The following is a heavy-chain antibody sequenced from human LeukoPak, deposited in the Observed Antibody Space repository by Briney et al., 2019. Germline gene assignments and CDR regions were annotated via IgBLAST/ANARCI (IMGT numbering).Heavy chain of an antibody. J-gene: IGHJ4*02. CDR3: AREERRWLQFH. D-gene: IGHD5-24*01. V-gene: IGHV3-21*01. Sequence: TGGSLRLSCAASGFTFSSYSMNWVRQAPGKGLEWVSSISSSSSYIYYADSVKGRFTISRDNAKNSLYLQMNSLRAEDTAVYYCAREERRWLQFHWGQGTLVTVSS. CDR1: GFTFSSYS. CDR2: ISSSSSYI.